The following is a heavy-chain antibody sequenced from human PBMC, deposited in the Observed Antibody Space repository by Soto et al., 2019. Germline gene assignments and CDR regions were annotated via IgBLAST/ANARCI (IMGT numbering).Heavy chain of an antibody. Sequence: QVQLQESGPGLVKPSETLSLTCTVSGGSVSGYYWSWIRQPPGKGLEWIGYIYYGGTTLYTPSLQSRVTISVDTSKNQFFLKLKSVTAADTAVYYCARHDVIARLKNGMGVWGQGTTVTVS. CDR2: IYYGGTT. CDR1: GGSVSGYY. CDR3: ARHDVIARLKNGMGV. D-gene: IGHD2-21*01. V-gene: IGHV4-59*02. J-gene: IGHJ6*02.